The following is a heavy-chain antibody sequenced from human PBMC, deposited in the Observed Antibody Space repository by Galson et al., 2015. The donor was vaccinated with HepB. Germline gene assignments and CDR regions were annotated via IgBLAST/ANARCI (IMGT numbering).Heavy chain of an antibody. CDR1: GFTFSSYS. CDR2: ISSSSSYI. J-gene: IGHJ4*02. Sequence: SLRLSCAASGFTFSSYSMNWVRQAPGKGLEWVSSISSSSSYIYYADSVKGRFTISRDNAKNSLYLQMNSLRAEDTAVYYCARDIDCSSTSCYDGGFDYWGQGTLVTVSS. V-gene: IGHV3-21*01. D-gene: IGHD2-2*01. CDR3: ARDIDCSSTSCYDGGFDY.